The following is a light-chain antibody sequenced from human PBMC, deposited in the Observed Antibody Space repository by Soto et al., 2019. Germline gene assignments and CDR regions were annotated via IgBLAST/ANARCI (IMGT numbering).Light chain of an antibody. J-gene: IGKJ2*01. CDR1: QTISTY. Sequence: DIQMTQSPSSLSASVGDRVTITCRASQTISTYLNWYQHKSGKAPKLVIPAASSLQSGVPSRFSGSGSGTDFALTIGSMQTEDVAADYCQQCYSAPPTFGQGTRLDIK. CDR2: AAS. CDR3: QQCYSAPPT. V-gene: IGKV1-39*01.